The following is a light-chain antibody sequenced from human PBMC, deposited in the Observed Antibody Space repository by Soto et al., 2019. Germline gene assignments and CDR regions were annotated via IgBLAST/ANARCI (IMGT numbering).Light chain of an antibody. CDR2: KAS. J-gene: IGKJ2*01. V-gene: IGKV1-5*03. Sequence: DIQMTQSPSTLSAALGDRVTITCRASQSVSSWLAWYQQKPGKAPKLLIYKASSLESGVPPRFSGSGSGTEFTLTISSLQPEDFATYYCQEFHSYSFGRGTKLELK. CDR1: QSVSSW. CDR3: QEFHSYS.